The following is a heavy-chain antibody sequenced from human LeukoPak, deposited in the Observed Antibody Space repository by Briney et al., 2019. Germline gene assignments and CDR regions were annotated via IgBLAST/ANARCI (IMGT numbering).Heavy chain of an antibody. CDR3: ARGRFNYYGSGSYDY. V-gene: IGHV4-39*01. J-gene: IGHJ4*02. Sequence: SETLSLTCTVSGGSISSSSYYWGWIRQPPGKGLEWIGSIYYSGSTYYNPSLKSRVTISVDTSKNQFSLKLSSVTAADTAVYYCARGRFNYYGSGSYDYWGQGTLVTVSS. CDR1: GGSISSSSYY. CDR2: IYYSGST. D-gene: IGHD3-10*01.